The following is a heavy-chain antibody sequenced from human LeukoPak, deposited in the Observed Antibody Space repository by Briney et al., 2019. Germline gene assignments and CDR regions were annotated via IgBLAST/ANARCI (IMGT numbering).Heavy chain of an antibody. D-gene: IGHD5-12*01. CDR1: GVSISSYY. J-gene: IGHJ4*02. Sequence: PSETLSLTCTVSGVSISSYYWSWIRQPPGKGLEWIGYIYYSGSTNYNPSLKSRVTISVDTSKNQFSLKLSSVTAADTAVYYCARLSGGYAAYYFDYWGQGTLVTVSS. CDR3: ARLSGGYAAYYFDY. V-gene: IGHV4-59*08. CDR2: IYYSGST.